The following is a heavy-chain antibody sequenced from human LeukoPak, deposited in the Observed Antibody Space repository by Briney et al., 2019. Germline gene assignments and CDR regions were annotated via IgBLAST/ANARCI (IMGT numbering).Heavy chain of an antibody. CDR1: GFTFSSYA. Sequence: GGSLRLSCAASGFTFSSYAMNWVRQAPGKGLEWVSGISGSGGSTYYADSVKGRFSISRDNSKNTLYLQMNSLKTEDTAMYYCTTHDPINRSWGQGTLVTVSS. V-gene: IGHV3-23*01. D-gene: IGHD1-1*01. CDR3: TTHDPINRS. J-gene: IGHJ4*02. CDR2: ISGSGGST.